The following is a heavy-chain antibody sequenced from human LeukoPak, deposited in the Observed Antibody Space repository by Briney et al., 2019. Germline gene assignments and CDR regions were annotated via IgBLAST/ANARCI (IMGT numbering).Heavy chain of an antibody. D-gene: IGHD2-2*01. CDR2: IYPGDSDT. CDR1: GYSFTSYW. Sequence: GESLKISCKGSGYSFTSYWIGWVRQMPGKGLEWMGIIYPGDSDTRYSPSFQGQVTISADKSISTAYLQWSSLKASDIAMYHCARLEDDCSSTSCSKNNYYYYGMDVWGQGTTVTVSS. V-gene: IGHV5-51*01. J-gene: IGHJ6*02. CDR3: ARLEDDCSSTSCSKNNYYYYGMDV.